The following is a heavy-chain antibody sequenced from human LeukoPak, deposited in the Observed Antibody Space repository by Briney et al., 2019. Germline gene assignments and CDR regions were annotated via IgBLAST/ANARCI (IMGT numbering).Heavy chain of an antibody. V-gene: IGHV3-23*01. CDR1: GFTFSSYA. Sequence: GGSLRLSCAASGFTFSSYAMSWVRQAPGKGLERVSHISGSGDTTYYADSVKGRFTISRDNSKNTLYLQMNSLRAEDTAVYYCAKEGSTSWNYYFDYWGQGTLVTVSS. CDR2: ISGSGDTT. J-gene: IGHJ4*02. CDR3: AKEGSTSWNYYFDY. D-gene: IGHD2-2*01.